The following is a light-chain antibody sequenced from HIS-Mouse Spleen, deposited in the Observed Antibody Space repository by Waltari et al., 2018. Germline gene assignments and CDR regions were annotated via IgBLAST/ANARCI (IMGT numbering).Light chain of an antibody. CDR1: QSVLYSSNNKNY. J-gene: IGKJ2*01. V-gene: IGKV4-1*01. Sequence: DIVMTQSPDSLAVSLGERATINCKSSQSVLYSSNNKNYLAWYQQKPGQTPKLLIYWASTRESGVPDRFSGSGSGTDFTLTISSLQAEDLAVYYCQQYYSTPYTFGQGTKLEIK. CDR3: QQYYSTPYT. CDR2: WAS.